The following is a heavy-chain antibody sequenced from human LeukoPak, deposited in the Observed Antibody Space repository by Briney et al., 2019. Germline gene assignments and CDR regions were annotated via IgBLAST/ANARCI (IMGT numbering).Heavy chain of an antibody. CDR1: GGSISSDY. V-gene: IGHV4-4*07. J-gene: IGHJ4*02. Sequence: SETLSLTCTVSGGSISSDYWSWIRQPAGKGLEWIGRIYTSGSTKFNPSLKSRVTMSVDTSKKQFSMKLSSVTAADTAVYYCARGFQGGRHGFDYWGQGTLVTVSS. CDR2: IYTSGST. CDR3: ARGFQGGRHGFDY. D-gene: IGHD3-16*01.